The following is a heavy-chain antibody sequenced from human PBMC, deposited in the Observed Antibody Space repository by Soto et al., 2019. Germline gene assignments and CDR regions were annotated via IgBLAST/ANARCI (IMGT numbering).Heavy chain of an antibody. Sequence: QVQLVQSGAEVKKPGASVKVSCKASGYTFTSYAMHWVRQAPGQRLEWMGWINAGNGNTKYSQKFQGRVTITRDTSASTAYMELSSLRSEDTAVYYCARDPAGGWRFFDSWGQGTLVTVSS. CDR3: ARDPAGGWRFFDS. CDR2: INAGNGNT. D-gene: IGHD6-19*01. J-gene: IGHJ4*02. V-gene: IGHV1-3*01. CDR1: GYTFTSYA.